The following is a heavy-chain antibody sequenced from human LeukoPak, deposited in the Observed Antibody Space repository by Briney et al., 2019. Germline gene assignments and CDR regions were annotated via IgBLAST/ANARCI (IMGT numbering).Heavy chain of an antibody. Sequence: QTGGSLRLSCAASGFTFSSYWMSWVRQAPGKGLEWVANIKQDGSEKYYVDSVKGRFTISRDNAKNSLYLQMNSLRAEDTAVYYCARGIAAAGTALYNWGQGTLLTVSS. CDR1: GFTFSSYW. D-gene: IGHD6-13*01. J-gene: IGHJ4*02. CDR2: IKQDGSEK. V-gene: IGHV3-7*01. CDR3: ARGIAAAGTALYN.